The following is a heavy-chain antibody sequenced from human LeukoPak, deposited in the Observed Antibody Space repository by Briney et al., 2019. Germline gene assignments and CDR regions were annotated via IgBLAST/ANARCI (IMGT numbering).Heavy chain of an antibody. CDR3: VKHTHSGYDLSH. J-gene: IGHJ4*02. D-gene: IGHD5-12*01. CDR1: GGSINSSSPYY. CDR2: MYYSGST. V-gene: IGHV4-39*01. Sequence: SETLSLTCTVSGGSINSSSPYYWGWIRQPPGKGLEWIGSMYYSGSTYYNPSLKSRVTIFVDTSKNQFSLKVRSVAAADTAVYYCVKHTHSGYDLSHWGQGTLVTVSS.